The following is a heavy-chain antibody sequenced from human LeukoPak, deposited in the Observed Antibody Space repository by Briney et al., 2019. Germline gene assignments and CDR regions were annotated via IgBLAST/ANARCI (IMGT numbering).Heavy chain of an antibody. Sequence: SETLSLTCTVSGGSISSYYWSWIRQPPGKGLEWIGYIYYSGSTNYNPSLKSRVTISVDTSKNQFSLKLNSVTAADTAVYYCARGSYASGWYDYWGQGTLVTVSS. CDR3: ARGSYASGWYDY. V-gene: IGHV4-59*01. CDR2: IYYSGST. CDR1: GGSISSYY. J-gene: IGHJ4*02. D-gene: IGHD6-19*01.